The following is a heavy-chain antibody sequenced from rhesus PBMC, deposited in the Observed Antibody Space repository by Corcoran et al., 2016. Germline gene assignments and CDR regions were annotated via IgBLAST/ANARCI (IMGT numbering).Heavy chain of an antibody. J-gene: IGHJ5-1*01. CDR1: GGSISDSYR. Sequence: QVQLQESGPGVVKPSETLSLTCAVSGGSISDSYRWSWIRQPPGKGLEWIGYLYGRSTSTNYNPSRKSRVTMSKYTSKNQFSLKRSCVTAADTAVYYCARDQNNRFDVWGPGVLVTVSS. CDR2: LYGRSTST. V-gene: IGHV4S10*01. CDR3: ARDQNNRFDV.